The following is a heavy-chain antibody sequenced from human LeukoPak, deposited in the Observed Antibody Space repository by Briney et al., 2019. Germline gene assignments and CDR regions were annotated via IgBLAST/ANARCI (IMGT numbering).Heavy chain of an antibody. J-gene: IGHJ3*02. CDR2: IKSDGSST. CDR1: GFTFNNYW. CDR3: AKMDVVPAAIGDAFDI. V-gene: IGHV3-74*01. Sequence: PGGSLRLSCSASGFTFNNYWMHWVRQAPGKGLVWVSRIKSDGSSTTYADSVKGRFTISRDNAKNTLYLQMNSLRAEDTAVYYCAKMDVVPAAIGDAFDIWGQGTMVTVSS. D-gene: IGHD2-2*02.